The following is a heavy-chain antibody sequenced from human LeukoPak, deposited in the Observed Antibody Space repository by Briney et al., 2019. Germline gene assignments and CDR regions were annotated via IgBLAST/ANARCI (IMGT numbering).Heavy chain of an antibody. CDR3: ARPYYYDSSGPQPASDY. V-gene: IGHV3-48*01. CDR2: ISSSSSTI. J-gene: IGHJ4*02. CDR1: GFTFSSYS. D-gene: IGHD3-22*01. Sequence: QPGGSLRLSCAASGFTFSSYSMNWVRQAPGKGLEWVSYISSSSSTIYYADSVKGRFTISRDNAKNSLYLQMNSLRAEDTAVYYCARPYYYDSSGPQPASDYWGQGTLVTVSS.